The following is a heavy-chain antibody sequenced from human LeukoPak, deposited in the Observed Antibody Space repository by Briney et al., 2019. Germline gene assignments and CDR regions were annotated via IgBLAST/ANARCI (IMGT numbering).Heavy chain of an antibody. V-gene: IGHV4-30-4*07. Sequence: SETLSLTCTVSGGSISSGGYSWTWIRQPPGKGLEWIGHIYYNGSAYYNPSLKSRVAISRDTSKNQFSLMLTSVTAADTAAYYCARRGGIIRGVASYYYMDVWGKGTTVTISS. J-gene: IGHJ6*03. D-gene: IGHD3-10*01. CDR2: IYYNGSA. CDR3: ARRGGIIRGVASYYYMDV. CDR1: GGSISSGGYS.